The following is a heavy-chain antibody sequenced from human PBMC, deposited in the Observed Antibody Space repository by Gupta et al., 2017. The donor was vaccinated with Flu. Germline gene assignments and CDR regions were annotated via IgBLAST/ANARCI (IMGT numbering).Heavy chain of an antibody. Sequence: QVQLVQSGAEVKTPGSSVKVSCKASGGTFSSYAISWVRQAPGLGLEWMGGIIPLFGTANYAQKFQGRVTITADKSTSTADMELSSLRSEDTAVYYCASFGEGVVPAASNYYYYGMDVWGQGTTVTVSS. CDR3: ASFGEGVVPAASNYYYYGMDV. J-gene: IGHJ6*02. V-gene: IGHV1-69*06. D-gene: IGHD2-2*01. CDR1: GGTFSSYA. CDR2: IIPLFGTA.